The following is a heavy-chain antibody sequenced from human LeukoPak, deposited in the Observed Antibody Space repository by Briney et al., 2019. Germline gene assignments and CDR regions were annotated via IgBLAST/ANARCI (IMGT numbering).Heavy chain of an antibody. Sequence: SETLSLTCTVSGGSISSYYWSWIRQPPGKGLEWIGYIYYSGSTNYNPSLKSRVTISVDTSKNQFSLKLSSVTAADTAVYYCARASYDILTGYLGSFDYWGQGTLVTVSS. D-gene: IGHD3-9*01. CDR3: ARASYDILTGYLGSFDY. CDR1: GGSISSYY. V-gene: IGHV4-59*01. CDR2: IYYSGST. J-gene: IGHJ4*02.